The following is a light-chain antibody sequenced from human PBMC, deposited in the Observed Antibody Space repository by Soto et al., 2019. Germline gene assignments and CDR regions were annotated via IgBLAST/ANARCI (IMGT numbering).Light chain of an antibody. CDR3: SSNANSDTLYV. CDR2: DVS. Sequence: QSALTQPASVSGSPGQSITISCTGSSSDVGFYNYVSWYQQHPGKAPKLMIYDVSNRPSGVSSRFSGSKSANTASLTISGLQAEDEADYYCSSNANSDTLYVFGTGTKLTVL. CDR1: SSDVGFYNY. V-gene: IGLV2-14*01. J-gene: IGLJ1*01.